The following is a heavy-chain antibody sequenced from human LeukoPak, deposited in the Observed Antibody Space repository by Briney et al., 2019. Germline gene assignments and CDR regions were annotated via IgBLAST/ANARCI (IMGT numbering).Heavy chain of an antibody. V-gene: IGHV3-48*02. CDR2: ISSSSSIT. J-gene: IGHJ4*02. CDR3: ARSGYSGYEFDH. D-gene: IGHD5-12*01. Sequence: GGSLRLSCATSGFTFSSSSMNWVRQAPGMGLEWVSYISSSSSITYYADSVKGRFTISRDNAKNSLFLQMDSLRDEDTAVYYCARSGYSGYEFDHWGQGTRVTVSS. CDR1: GFTFSSSS.